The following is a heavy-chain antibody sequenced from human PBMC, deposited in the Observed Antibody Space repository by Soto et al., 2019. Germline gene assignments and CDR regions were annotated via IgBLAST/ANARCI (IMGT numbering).Heavy chain of an antibody. CDR1: GFTFSDYY. Sequence: PGGSLRLSCAASGFTFSDYYMSWIRQAPGKGLEWVSYISSSSSYTNYADSVKGRFTISRDNAKNSLYLQMNSLRAEDTAVYYCARPYSSGWYVDYYYGMDVWGQGTTVTVSS. V-gene: IGHV3-11*06. CDR2: ISSSSSYT. J-gene: IGHJ6*02. CDR3: ARPYSSGWYVDYYYGMDV. D-gene: IGHD6-19*01.